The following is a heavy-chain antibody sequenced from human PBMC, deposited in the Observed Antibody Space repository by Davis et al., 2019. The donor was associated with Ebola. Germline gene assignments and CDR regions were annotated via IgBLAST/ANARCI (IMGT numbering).Heavy chain of an antibody. D-gene: IGHD3-9*01. J-gene: IGHJ1*01. CDR1: GFTFSSFA. CDR3: AREGYLVATLPFDS. V-gene: IGHV3-23*01. CDR2: IGASGTKA. Sequence: PGGSLRLSCAASGFTFSSFALTWVRQAPGKGLEWVSTIGASGTKAYYAESVKGRFAMSRDNSMNTLSLQMNSLRAEDTAFYFCAREGYLVATLPFDSWGQGTLVTVSS.